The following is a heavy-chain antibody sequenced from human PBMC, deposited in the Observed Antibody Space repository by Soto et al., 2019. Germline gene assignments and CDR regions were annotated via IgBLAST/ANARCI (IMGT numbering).Heavy chain of an antibody. D-gene: IGHD5-18*01. CDR3: ASHGYSYGYRFDY. Sequence: QVQLVQSGAEVKKPGSSVKVSCKASGGTFSSYAISWVRQAPGQGLEWMGGIISIFDTADYAQKFQGRVTITADESTSTAYMELSSLRSEDTAVYYFASHGYSYGYRFDYWGQGTLVTVSS. CDR2: IISIFDTA. V-gene: IGHV1-69*12. CDR1: GGTFSSYA. J-gene: IGHJ4*02.